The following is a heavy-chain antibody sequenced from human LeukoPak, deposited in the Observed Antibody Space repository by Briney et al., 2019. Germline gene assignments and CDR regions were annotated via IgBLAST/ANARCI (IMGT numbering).Heavy chain of an antibody. Sequence: SVKVSCKASGGTFSSYAISWVRQTPGQGLEWMGGIIPIFGTANYAQKFQGRVTITADESTSTAYMELSSLRSEDTAVYYCARDHRRCSGASCALGSYWGQGTLVTVSS. J-gene: IGHJ4*02. CDR1: GGTFSSYA. D-gene: IGHD2-15*01. CDR2: IIPIFGTA. CDR3: ARDHRRCSGASCALGSY. V-gene: IGHV1-69*13.